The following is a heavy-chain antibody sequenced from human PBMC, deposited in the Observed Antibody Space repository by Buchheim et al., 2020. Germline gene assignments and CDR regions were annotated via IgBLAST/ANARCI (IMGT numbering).Heavy chain of an antibody. CDR3: ARHPIWRSSGWYSFYDY. Sequence: QLQLQESGPGLVKPSETLSLTCTVSGGSISSSSYYWGWIRQPPGKGLGWIGSIYYSGSIYYNPSLKSRVTISVDTSKNQFSLKLSSVTAADTAVYYCARHPIWRSSGWYSFYDYWGQGTL. J-gene: IGHJ4*02. D-gene: IGHD6-19*01. CDR2: IYYSGSI. CDR1: GGSISSSSYY. V-gene: IGHV4-39*01.